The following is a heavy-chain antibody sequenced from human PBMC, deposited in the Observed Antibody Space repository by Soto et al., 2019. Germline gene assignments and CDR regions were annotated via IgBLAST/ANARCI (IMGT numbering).Heavy chain of an antibody. Sequence: EVQLMESGGGLVQPGGSLRLSCVVSGFTVSNNYTSWVRQAPGKGLEWVSVIYSDDSTYSADSVKGRFTISRDKSKNTLFLQMNSLRAEDTAVYYCARKGTSPYWYFDLWGRGTLVTVSS. J-gene: IGHJ2*01. CDR2: IYSDDST. CDR1: GFTVSNNY. V-gene: IGHV3-66*01. CDR3: ARKGTSPYWYFDL. D-gene: IGHD1-7*01.